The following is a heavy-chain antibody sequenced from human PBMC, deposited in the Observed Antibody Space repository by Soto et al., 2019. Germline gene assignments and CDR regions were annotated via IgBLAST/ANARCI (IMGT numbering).Heavy chain of an antibody. CDR2: IYYSGST. D-gene: IGHD3-3*01. J-gene: IGHJ5*02. V-gene: IGHV4-39*01. Sequence: QLQLQESGPGLVKPSETLSLTCTVSGGSISSSSYYWGWIRQPPGKGLEWIGSIYYSGSTYYNPSLKSRVTLSVDTSKNQFSLKLSSVTAADTAVYYCARVLRFLEWLSGTFDPWGQGTLVTVSS. CDR3: ARVLRFLEWLSGTFDP. CDR1: GGSISSSSYY.